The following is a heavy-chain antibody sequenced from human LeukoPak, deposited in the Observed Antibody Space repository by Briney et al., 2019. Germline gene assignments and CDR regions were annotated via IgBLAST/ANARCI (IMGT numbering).Heavy chain of an antibody. CDR3: ARGSGVPDSIMDV. CDR1: GYTFTGYY. V-gene: IGHV1-2*02. CDR2: INPNSGGT. Sequence: ASVKVSCKASGYTFTGYYMHWVRQAPGQGLEWMGWINPNSGGTNYAQKFQGRVTMTRDTSISTAYMELRSLRSDDTAVYYCARGSGVPDSIMDVWGKGTTVTVSS. J-gene: IGHJ6*03. D-gene: IGHD3-3*02.